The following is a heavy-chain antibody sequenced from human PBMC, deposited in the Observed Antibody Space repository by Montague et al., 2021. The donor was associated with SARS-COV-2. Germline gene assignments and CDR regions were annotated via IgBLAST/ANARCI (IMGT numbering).Heavy chain of an antibody. CDR2: ISYDGSNK. Sequence: SLRLSCAASGFTFSSYAMHWVRQAPGKGLEWVAVISYDGSNKYYADSVMGRFTISRDNSKNTLYLQMNSLGAEDTAEYYCAATMAKDYWGQGTLVTVSS. D-gene: IGHD3-10*01. V-gene: IGHV3-30-3*01. CDR1: GFTFSSYA. CDR3: AATMAKDY. J-gene: IGHJ4*02.